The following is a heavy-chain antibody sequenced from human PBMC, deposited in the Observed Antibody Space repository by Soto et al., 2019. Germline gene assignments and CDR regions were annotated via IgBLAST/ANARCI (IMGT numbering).Heavy chain of an antibody. V-gene: IGHV3-66*01. J-gene: IGHJ4*02. Sequence: EVQLVESGGGVVQPGGSLRLSCAASGFTVSTKYMSWVRQAPGKGLAWVSVIYSGGSTLYADSVRGRYTISRDNSKNTVNLQMNSLRAEDTAVYYCSRDPWAADYWGQGTLVTVAS. CDR3: SRDPWAADY. CDR1: GFTVSTKY. D-gene: IGHD3-16*01. CDR2: IYSGGST.